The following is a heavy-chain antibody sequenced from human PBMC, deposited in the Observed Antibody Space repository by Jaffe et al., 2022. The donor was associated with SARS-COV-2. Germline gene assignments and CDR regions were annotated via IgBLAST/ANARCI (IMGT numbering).Heavy chain of an antibody. J-gene: IGHJ5*02. D-gene: IGHD6-13*01. Sequence: QVQLVESGGGVVQPGRSLRLSCAASGFTFSSYGMHWVRQAPDTGLEWVAMIWYDGTNKYYADSVKGRFTISRDNSKNTLYLQMNSLRAEDTAVYYCARGRSSPGPGFDPWGQGTLVTVSS. CDR1: GFTFSSYG. CDR3: ARGRSSPGPGFDP. CDR2: IWYDGTNK. V-gene: IGHV3-33*01.